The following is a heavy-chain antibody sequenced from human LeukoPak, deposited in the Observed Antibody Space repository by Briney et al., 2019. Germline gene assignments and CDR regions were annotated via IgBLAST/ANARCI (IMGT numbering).Heavy chain of an antibody. CDR2: IYSGGST. V-gene: IGHV3-66*01. J-gene: IGHJ4*02. CDR1: GFTVSDNY. Sequence: GGSLRLSCAASGFTVSDNYMSWVRQAPGKGLEWVSLIYSGGSTYYAESVKGRFTVSTDNSRNTLYLQMNSLRAEDTAVYYCARDRWYVYWGQGTLVTVSS. D-gene: IGHD1-14*01. CDR3: ARDRWYVY.